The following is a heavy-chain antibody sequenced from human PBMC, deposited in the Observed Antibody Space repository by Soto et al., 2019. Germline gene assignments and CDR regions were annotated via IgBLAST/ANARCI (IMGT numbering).Heavy chain of an antibody. CDR2: IYYSGST. J-gene: IGHJ5*02. CDR1: GGSVSSGSYY. CDR3: ARSTISVTRFDP. V-gene: IGHV4-61*01. D-gene: IGHD3-3*01. Sequence: SETLSLTCTVSGGSVSSGSYYWSWIRQPPGKGLEWIGYIYYSGSTNYNPSLKSRVTISVDTSKNQFSLKLSSVTAADTAVYYCARSTISVTRFDPWGPGTLVTVSS.